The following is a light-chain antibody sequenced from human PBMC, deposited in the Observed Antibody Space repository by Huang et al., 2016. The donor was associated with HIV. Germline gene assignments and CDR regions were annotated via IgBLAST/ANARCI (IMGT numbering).Light chain of an antibody. Sequence: EIMMTQSPATLSVSPGERATLSCRASQSVGSNLAWYQQKPGQAPRLLIFGASNRVTGIPARVSGSGAGTEFTLIISPLQSEGFAVYFCQQYNDWPPLSFGGGTKVEI. V-gene: IGKV3-15*01. J-gene: IGKJ4*01. CDR1: QSVGSN. CDR2: GAS. CDR3: QQYNDWPPLS.